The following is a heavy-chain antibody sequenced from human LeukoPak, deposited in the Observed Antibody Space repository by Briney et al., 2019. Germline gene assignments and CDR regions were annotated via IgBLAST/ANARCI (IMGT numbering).Heavy chain of an antibody. V-gene: IGHV3-74*01. Sequence: AGSLRLSCAASGFTFSSFWMHWVRQAPGKGLVWVSRINSDGSSTSYADSVKGRFTISRDNAKNTLYLQMNSLRAEDTAVYYCARVRGALQQLLYWGQGTLVTVSS. CDR2: INSDGSST. CDR3: ARVRGALQQLLY. CDR1: GFTFSSFW. D-gene: IGHD6-13*01. J-gene: IGHJ4*02.